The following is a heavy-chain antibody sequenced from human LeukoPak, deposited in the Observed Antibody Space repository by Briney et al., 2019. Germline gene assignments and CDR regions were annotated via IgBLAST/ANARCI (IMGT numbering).Heavy chain of an antibody. CDR1: GGSISSSSYY. CDR2: IYYSGST. D-gene: IGHD2-2*02. CDR3: ARGSCSSTSCYTV. J-gene: IGHJ4*02. V-gene: IGHV4-39*07. Sequence: KPSETLSLTCTVSGGSISSSSYYWGWIRQPPGKGLEWIGSIYYSGSTYYNPSLKSRVTISVDTSKNQFSLKLSSVTAADTAVYYCARGSCSSTSCYTVWGQGTLVTVSS.